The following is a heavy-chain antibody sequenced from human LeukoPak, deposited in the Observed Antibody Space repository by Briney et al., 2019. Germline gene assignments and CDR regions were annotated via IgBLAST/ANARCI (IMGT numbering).Heavy chain of an antibody. D-gene: IGHD3-16*02. Sequence: SGTLSLTCAVSGGSISSSNWWSWVRQPPGKGLEWIGEIYHSGSTNCNPSLKSRVTISVDKSKNQFSLKLSSVTAADTAVYYCASHTFGGVIVMDNWFDPWGQGTLVTVSS. J-gene: IGHJ5*02. CDR3: ASHTFGGVIVMDNWFDP. CDR2: IYHSGST. V-gene: IGHV4-4*02. CDR1: GGSISSSNW.